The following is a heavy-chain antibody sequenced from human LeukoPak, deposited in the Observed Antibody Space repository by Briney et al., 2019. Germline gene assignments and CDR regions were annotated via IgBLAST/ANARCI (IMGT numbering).Heavy chain of an antibody. J-gene: IGHJ4*02. CDR3: ATHFDY. V-gene: IGHV3-48*03. CDR2: ISSSASTI. CDR1: GFTFSSYG. Sequence: GGSLRLSCAASGFTFSSYGMNWVRQAPGRGLEWVSYISSSASTIYYADSVRGRFTISRDNAKNSLYLQMNSLRAEDTAVYYCATHFDYWGQGTLVTVSS.